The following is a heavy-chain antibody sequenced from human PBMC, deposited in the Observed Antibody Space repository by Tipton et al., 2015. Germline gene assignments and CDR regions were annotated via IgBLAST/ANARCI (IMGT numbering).Heavy chain of an antibody. D-gene: IGHD3-3*01. CDR1: GFMFSSYV. CDR3: AKEGTYYSFWSGYFQGAFDS. CDR2: ISDTGGSP. J-gene: IGHJ4*02. V-gene: IGHV3-23*01. Sequence: GSLRLSCDASGFMFSSYVMSWVRQAPGKGLEWVAVISDTGGSPYYADSVKGRFTISRDNSKNTLFLRMRSLRVEDTGVYYCAKEGTYYSFWSGYFQGAFDSWGQGTLVTVSS.